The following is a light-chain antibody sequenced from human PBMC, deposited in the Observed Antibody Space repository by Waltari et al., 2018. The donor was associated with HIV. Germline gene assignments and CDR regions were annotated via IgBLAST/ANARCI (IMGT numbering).Light chain of an antibody. CDR2: QSN. Sequence: QSVLTQPPSVSAAPGQTVTISCSGRTSTIGSNHVSWYQPLPGAAPKLLSYQSNQRPSIIPDRFSGSKSGTSATLGITGLQTADEADYYCGTWDGSLSGVVFGGGTKVTVL. CDR1: TSTIGSNH. J-gene: IGLJ2*01. V-gene: IGLV1-51*01. CDR3: GTWDGSLSGVV.